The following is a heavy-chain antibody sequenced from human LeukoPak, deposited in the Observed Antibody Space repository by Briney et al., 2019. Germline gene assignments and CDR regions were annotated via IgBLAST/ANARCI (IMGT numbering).Heavy chain of an antibody. D-gene: IGHD4-17*01. CDR3: AAAYGDYVNWYFDL. J-gene: IGHJ2*01. CDR1: GGTFSSYA. CDR2: IIPIFGTA. V-gene: IGHV1-69*01. Sequence: GASVKVSCKASGGTFSSYAISWVRQAPGQGLEWMGGIIPIFGTANYAQKFQGRVTITADESTSTAYMELSSLRSGDTAVYYCAAAYGDYVNWYFDLWGRGTLVTVSS.